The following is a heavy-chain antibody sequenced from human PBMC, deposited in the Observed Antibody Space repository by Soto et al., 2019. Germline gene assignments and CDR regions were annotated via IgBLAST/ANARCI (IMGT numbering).Heavy chain of an antibody. CDR2: IYHSGST. CDR3: ARGQGTRENWFDP. J-gene: IGHJ5*02. D-gene: IGHD3-10*01. CDR1: GGSISSSDW. Sequence: SETLSLSCAVSGGSISSSDWWSWVRQPPGKGLEWIGEIYHSGSTNYNPSLKSRVTISVDKSKNQFSLKLSSVTAADTAVYYCARGQGTRENWFDPWGQGTLVTVS. V-gene: IGHV4-4*02.